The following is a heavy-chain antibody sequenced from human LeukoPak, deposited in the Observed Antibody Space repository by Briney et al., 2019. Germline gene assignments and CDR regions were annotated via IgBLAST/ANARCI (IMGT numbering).Heavy chain of an antibody. CDR3: ARDLGQYYDTSDNWFDP. CDR2: ISSSGSTI. CDR1: GFSFSDYY. J-gene: IGHJ5*02. D-gene: IGHD3-22*01. V-gene: IGHV3-11*04. Sequence: GGSLRLSCAASGFSFSDYYMNWIRQAPGKGLEWVSYISSSGSTIYYADSVKGRFTISRDNAKNTLNLQMNSLRAEDTAVYYCARDLGQYYDTSDNWFDPWGQGTLVTVSS.